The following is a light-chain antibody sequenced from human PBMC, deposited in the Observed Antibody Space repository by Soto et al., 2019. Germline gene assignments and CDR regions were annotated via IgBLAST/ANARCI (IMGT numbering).Light chain of an antibody. V-gene: IGLV2-14*01. CDR2: EVT. J-gene: IGLJ2*01. CDR3: GSSTDTDTLVI. CDR1: TSDVDRYKF. Sequence: QSVLTQPASVSGSPGQSITISCTGTTSDVDRYKFVSWYQHHPGKAPKLLIFEVTNRPSGVSSRFSGSKSGNTASLTISGLQTEDEATYYCGSSTDTDTLVIFGGGTKVTVL.